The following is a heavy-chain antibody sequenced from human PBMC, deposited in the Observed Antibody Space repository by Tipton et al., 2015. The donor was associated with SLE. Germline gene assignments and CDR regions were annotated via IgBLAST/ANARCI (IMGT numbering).Heavy chain of an antibody. CDR1: GDSISSSSYY. D-gene: IGHD2-2*01. Sequence: TLSLTCSVSGDSISSSSYYWGWIRQSPGKGLEWIGSIYYSGSTYYNPSLKSRVTISVDTSKNQFSLKLSSVTAADTAVYYCARDNCSSTSCYGYYYMDVWGKGTTVTVSS. CDR3: ARDNCSSTSCYGYYYMDV. J-gene: IGHJ6*03. CDR2: IYYSGST. V-gene: IGHV4-39*07.